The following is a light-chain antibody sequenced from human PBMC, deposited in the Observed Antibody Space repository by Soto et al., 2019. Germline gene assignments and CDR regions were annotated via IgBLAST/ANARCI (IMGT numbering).Light chain of an antibody. CDR3: QYYNDYCWT. J-gene: IGKJ1*01. CDR1: QTISSW. Sequence: DIQLTQSPPTLSASVGDRVTITCRASQTISSWLAWYQQKPGKAPNLLIYETSNLESGVPSRFSGSGSGTXXXXXXXSLQPDDFATYYCQYYNDYCWTFGQGTKVEIK. V-gene: IGKV1-5*03. CDR2: ETS.